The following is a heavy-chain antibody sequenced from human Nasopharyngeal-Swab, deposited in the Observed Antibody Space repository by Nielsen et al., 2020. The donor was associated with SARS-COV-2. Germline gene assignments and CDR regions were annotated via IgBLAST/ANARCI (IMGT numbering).Heavy chain of an antibody. CDR2: ISAYNGNT. Sequence: WVRQAPGQGLEWMGWISAYNGNTNYAQKLQGRVTMTTDTSTSIAYMELRSLRSDDTAVYYCARMYYDILTGWYYYYGMDVWGQGTTVTVSS. J-gene: IGHJ6*02. D-gene: IGHD3-9*01. CDR3: ARMYYDILTGWYYYYGMDV. V-gene: IGHV1-18*01.